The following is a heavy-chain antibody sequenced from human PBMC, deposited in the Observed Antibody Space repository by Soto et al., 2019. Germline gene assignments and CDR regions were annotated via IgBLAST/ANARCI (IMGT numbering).Heavy chain of an antibody. CDR2: IKSKTDGGTT. V-gene: IGHV3-15*07. CDR3: TTEPTYDYVWGSYRYFDY. Sequence: GGSLRLSCAASGFTFSNAWMNWVRQAPGKGLEWVGRIKSKTDGGTTDYAAPVKGRFTISRDDSKNTLYLQMNSLKTEDTAVYYCTTEPTYDYVWGSYRYFDYWGQGTLVTVSS. D-gene: IGHD3-16*02. CDR1: GFTFSNAW. J-gene: IGHJ4*02.